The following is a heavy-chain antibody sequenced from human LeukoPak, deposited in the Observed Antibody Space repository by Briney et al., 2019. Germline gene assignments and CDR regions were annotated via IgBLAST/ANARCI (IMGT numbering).Heavy chain of an antibody. CDR1: GYTFTSYG. Sequence: GASVKVSCKASGYTFTSYGTSWVRQAPGQGLEWMGWISAYNGNTNYAQKLQGRVTMTTDTSTSTAYMELRSLRSDDTAVYYCARVYPTYYDFWSGSNWFDPWGQGTLVTVSS. D-gene: IGHD3-3*01. J-gene: IGHJ5*02. CDR2: ISAYNGNT. CDR3: ARVYPTYYDFWSGSNWFDP. V-gene: IGHV1-18*01.